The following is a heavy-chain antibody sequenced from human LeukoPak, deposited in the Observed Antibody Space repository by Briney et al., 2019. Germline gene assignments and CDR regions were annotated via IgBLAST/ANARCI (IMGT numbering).Heavy chain of an antibody. J-gene: IGHJ4*02. CDR2: IKQDGSEK. CDR3: ARDHGRYCSGGSCYFGGFFEY. V-gene: IGHV3-7*03. CDR1: GFTFSNYW. Sequence: GGSLRLSCAASGFTFSNYWMSWVCQAPGKGLEWVANIKQDGSEKYYVGSVKGRFTISRDNAKNSLYLQMNGLRAEDTAVYYCARDHGRYCSGGSCYFGGFFEYWGQGTLGTVSS. D-gene: IGHD2-15*01.